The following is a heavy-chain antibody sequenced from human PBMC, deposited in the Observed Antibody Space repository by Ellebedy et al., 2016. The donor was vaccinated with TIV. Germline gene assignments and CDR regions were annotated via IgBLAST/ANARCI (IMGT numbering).Heavy chain of an antibody. CDR1: GGSLSSFPYY. D-gene: IGHD3/OR15-3a*01. J-gene: IGHJ2*01. V-gene: IGHV4-39*01. CDR3: ARNVLIFTFDKWYSDL. Sequence: SETLSLTCTVSGGSLSSFPYYWGWIRQSPGKGLEWIGTVYYSGNAYYNPSLKSRVTISVDPSLNRFSLELNSVTAADSAIYYCARNVLIFTFDKWYSDLWGRGTLVTVS. CDR2: VYYSGNA.